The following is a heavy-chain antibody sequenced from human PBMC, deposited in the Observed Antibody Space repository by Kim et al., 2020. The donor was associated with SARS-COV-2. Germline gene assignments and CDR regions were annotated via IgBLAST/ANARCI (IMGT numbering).Heavy chain of an antibody. Sequence: GGSLRLSCAASGFTFSSYGMHWVRQAPGKGLEWVAVISYDGSNKYYADSVKGRFTISRDNSKNTLYLQMNSLRAEDTAVYYCARDVYSYGEGYAYYYYGMDVWGQGTTVTVSS. V-gene: IGHV3-33*05. J-gene: IGHJ6*02. CDR2: ISYDGSNK. D-gene: IGHD5-18*01. CDR1: GFTFSSYG. CDR3: ARDVYSYGEGYAYYYYGMDV.